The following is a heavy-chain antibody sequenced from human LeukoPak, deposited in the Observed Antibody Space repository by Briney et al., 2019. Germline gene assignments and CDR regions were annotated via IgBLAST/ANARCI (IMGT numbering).Heavy chain of an antibody. CDR3: ARGAVDPLTGSVSFDY. D-gene: IGHD3-9*01. V-gene: IGHV4-59*01. CDR2: IYYSGST. CDR1: GGSISSYY. J-gene: IGHJ4*02. Sequence: SETLSLTCTVSGGSISSYYWSWIRQPPGKGLEWIGYIYYSGSTNYNPSLKSRVTISVDTSKNQFSLKLSSVTAADTAVYYCARGAVDPLTGSVSFDYWGQGTLVTVSS.